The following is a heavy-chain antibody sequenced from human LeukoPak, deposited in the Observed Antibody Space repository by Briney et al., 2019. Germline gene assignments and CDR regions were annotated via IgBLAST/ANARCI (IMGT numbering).Heavy chain of an antibody. V-gene: IGHV3-11*04. D-gene: IGHD3-22*01. CDR2: ISSSGSTI. CDR3: ARDWRYYYDSSGYLHFDY. CDR1: GFTFSDYY. Sequence: GGSLRLSCAASGFTFSDYYMSWIRQAPGKGLEWVSYISSSGSTIYYADSVKGRFTISRDNAKNSLYLQMNSLRAEDTAVYYCARDWRYYYDSSGYLHFDYWGQGTLVTVS. J-gene: IGHJ4*02.